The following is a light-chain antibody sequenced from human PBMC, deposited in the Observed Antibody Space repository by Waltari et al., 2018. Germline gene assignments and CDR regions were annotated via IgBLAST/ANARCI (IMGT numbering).Light chain of an antibody. V-gene: IGKV4-1*01. CDR3: QQYSSTPWT. CDR1: QSPLNSANEKNY. Sequence: DIVLTQSPDVLAVSPGERATIKCQSSQSPLNSANEKNYLTWYQQKPGQPPRLLIYWASTRESGVPDRFSGSGSGTDFTLTISSLQAEDVATYYCQQYSSTPWTFGQGTKVEIK. J-gene: IGKJ1*01. CDR2: WAS.